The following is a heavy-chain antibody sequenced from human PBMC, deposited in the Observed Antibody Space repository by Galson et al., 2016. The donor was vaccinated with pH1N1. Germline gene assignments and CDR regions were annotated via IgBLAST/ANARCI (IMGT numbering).Heavy chain of an antibody. J-gene: IGHJ4*02. V-gene: IGHV1-69*06. D-gene: IGHD1-26*01. Sequence: SVKVSCKASGGTFRSYAISWVRQAPGQGLEWMGGITALFGTANYAQKFQGIVTISEDKSTSTVYMDLRSLGSEDTAVYYWAGNSASYYVTYFERWGQGTLVTGSS. CDR1: GGTFRSYA. CDR3: AGNSASYYVTYFER. CDR2: ITALFGTA.